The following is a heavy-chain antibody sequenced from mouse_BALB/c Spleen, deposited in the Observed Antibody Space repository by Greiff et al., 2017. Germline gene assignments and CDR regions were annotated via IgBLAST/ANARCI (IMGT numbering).Heavy chain of an antibody. J-gene: IGHJ3*01. V-gene: IGHV1S137*01. CDR3: TRTETRNWMAY. CDR1: GYTFTDYA. CDR2: ISTYYGDA. Sequence: QVQLKESGAELVRPGVSVKISCTGSGYTFTDYAMHWVKQSHAKSLEWIGVISTYYGDANYNQKFKGKATMTVDKSSNTAYMELTRLTSEDSAIYYGTRTETRNWMAYWGQGTLVTVSA.